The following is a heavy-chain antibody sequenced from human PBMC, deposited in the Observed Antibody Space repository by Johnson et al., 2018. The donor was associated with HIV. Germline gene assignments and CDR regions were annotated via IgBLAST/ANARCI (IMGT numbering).Heavy chain of an antibody. CDR1: GFTFSSYG. CDR2: ISRDGGTE. Sequence: QVQLVESGGGVVHPGKSLRLSCVGSGFTFSSYGMHWVRQAPGEGLDWVAFISRDGGTEYYADSVKGRFAISRDNAKSTLYLLMNYLTPEDTAMYYCAVGIQLWFASEGDAFDIWGQGVMVSVSS. J-gene: IGHJ3*02. V-gene: IGHV3-30*19. CDR3: AVGIQLWFASEGDAFDI. D-gene: IGHD5-18*01.